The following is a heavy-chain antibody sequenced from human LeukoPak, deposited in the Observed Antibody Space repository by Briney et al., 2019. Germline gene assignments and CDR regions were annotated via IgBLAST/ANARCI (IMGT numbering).Heavy chain of an antibody. J-gene: IGHJ6*02. D-gene: IGHD2-15*01. CDR2: ISYDGSNK. CDR3: ARDCDGSCYSFYYYYGMDV. V-gene: IGHV3-30-3*01. CDR1: GFTFSSYA. Sequence: PGRSLRLSCAASGFTFSSYAMHWVRQAPGKGLEWVAVISYDGSNKYYADSVKGRFTISRDNSKNTLYLQMNSLRAEDTAVHYCARDCDGSCYSFYYYYGMDVWGQGTTVTVSS.